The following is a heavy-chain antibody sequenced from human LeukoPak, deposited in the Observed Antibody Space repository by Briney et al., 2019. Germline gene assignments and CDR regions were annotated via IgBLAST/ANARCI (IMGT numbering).Heavy chain of an antibody. CDR1: GCSISSSSYY. Sequence: SETLSLTCTVSGCSISSSSYYWGRIRQPPGKGRVWIGSSNYSRSTYYNPSLKSRITISVDTTKYQFSLKLSFVTAADTAVYYCARLSGAVAEAGGGFDYWGQGTLVTVSS. J-gene: IGHJ4*02. V-gene: IGHV4-39*01. CDR3: ARLSGAVAEAGGGFDY. CDR2: SNYSRST. D-gene: IGHD6-19*01.